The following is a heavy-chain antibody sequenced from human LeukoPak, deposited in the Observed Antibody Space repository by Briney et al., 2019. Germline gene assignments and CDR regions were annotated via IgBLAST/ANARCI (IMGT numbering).Heavy chain of an antibody. V-gene: IGHV1-69*13. CDR1: GYTFTGYY. CDR3: AGDAPPDYGGNTHPPPFDY. Sequence: SVKVSCKASGYTFTGYYMHWVRQAPGQGLEWMGGIIPIFGTANYAQKFQGRVTITADESTSTAYMELSSLRSEDTAVYYCAGDAPPDYGGNTHPPPFDYWGQGTLVTVSS. J-gene: IGHJ4*02. CDR2: IIPIFGTA. D-gene: IGHD4-23*01.